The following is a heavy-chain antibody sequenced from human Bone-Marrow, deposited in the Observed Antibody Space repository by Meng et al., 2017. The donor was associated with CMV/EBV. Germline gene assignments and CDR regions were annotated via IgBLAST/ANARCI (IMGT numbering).Heavy chain of an antibody. V-gene: IGHV3-7*04. D-gene: IGHD2-2*01. CDR1: GFTFSSYW. J-gene: IGHJ4*02. Sequence: GESLKISCAASGFTFSSYWMSWVRQAPGKGLEWVANIKQDGSEKYYVDSVKGRFPISRDNAKNSLYLQMNSLRADDTAVYYCAKDYQLLHWGQGTPVTVSS. CDR2: IKQDGSEK. CDR3: AKDYQLLH.